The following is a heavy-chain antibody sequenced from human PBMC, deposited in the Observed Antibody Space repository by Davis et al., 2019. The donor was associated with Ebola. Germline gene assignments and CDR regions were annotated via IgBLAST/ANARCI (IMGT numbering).Heavy chain of an antibody. CDR2: ISYDGSNK. J-gene: IGHJ4*02. V-gene: IGHV3-30-3*01. D-gene: IGHD3-10*01. CDR1: GFTFSSYA. Sequence: GESLKISCAASGFTFSSYAMHWVRQAPGKGLEWVAVISYDGSNKYYADSVKGRFTISRDNSKNTLYLQMNSLRAEDTAVYYCARDRLVQGVTIRAYFDYWGQGTLVTVSS. CDR3: ARDRLVQGVTIRAYFDY.